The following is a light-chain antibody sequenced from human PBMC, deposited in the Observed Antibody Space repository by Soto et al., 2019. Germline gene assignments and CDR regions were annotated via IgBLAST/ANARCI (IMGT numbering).Light chain of an antibody. J-gene: IGLJ1*01. CDR3: SSYAGSNNYV. CDR2: GVT. Sequence: QSVLTQPPSASGSPGQSVTISCTGTSSDVGAYTYVSWYQQHPGKAPKLMIYGVTERPSGVPDRFPGSKSGNTASLTVSGLQTEDEAYYYCSSYAGSNNYVFGTGTKVT. CDR1: SSDVGAYTY. V-gene: IGLV2-8*01.